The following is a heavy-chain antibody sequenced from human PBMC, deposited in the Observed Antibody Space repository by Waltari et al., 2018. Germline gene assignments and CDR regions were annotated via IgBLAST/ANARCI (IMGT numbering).Heavy chain of an antibody. D-gene: IGHD3-16*02. V-gene: IGHV3-7*01. Sequence: EVQLVEAGGGLVQPGGSLRLSCAGSGCTFSSYWMSWVRQAPGKGPEWVAHINEDGSKNSEGGRFTISRDNAKNSLYLQMNSLRAEDTAVYYCARDWTFGGVIVIPDAFDIWGQGTMVTVSS. CDR2: INEDGSK. CDR1: GCTFSSYW. CDR3: ARDWTFGGVIVIPDAFDI. J-gene: IGHJ3*02.